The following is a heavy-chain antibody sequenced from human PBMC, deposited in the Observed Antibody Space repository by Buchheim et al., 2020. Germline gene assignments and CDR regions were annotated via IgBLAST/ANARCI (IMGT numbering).Heavy chain of an antibody. CDR1: GFTFSSYG. J-gene: IGHJ6*02. CDR2: ISYDGSNK. D-gene: IGHD2-2*01. Sequence: QVQLVESGGGVVQPGRSLRLSCAASGFTFSSYGMHWVRQAPGKGLEWVAVISYDGSNKYYADSVKGRFTISRDNYKKTMYLQMNSLRAEDTAVYYCAKEVVVVPAHSYGMDVCGQGTT. CDR3: AKEVVVVPAHSYGMDV. V-gene: IGHV3-30*18.